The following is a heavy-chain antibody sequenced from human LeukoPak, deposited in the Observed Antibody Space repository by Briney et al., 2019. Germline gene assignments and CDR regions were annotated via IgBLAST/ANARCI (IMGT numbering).Heavy chain of an antibody. CDR3: ARDGGSGLFDY. CDR2: IYYSGST. D-gene: IGHD3-10*01. CDR1: GGSISRHC. V-gene: IGHV4-59*11. Sequence: SETLSLTCAVSGGSISRHCWSWIRQPPGKGLEWIGNIYYSGSTKYSPSLKSPVTISVDTSKNQFTLKLSSVTAADTAVYYCARDGGSGLFDYWGQGTLVTVSS. J-gene: IGHJ4*02.